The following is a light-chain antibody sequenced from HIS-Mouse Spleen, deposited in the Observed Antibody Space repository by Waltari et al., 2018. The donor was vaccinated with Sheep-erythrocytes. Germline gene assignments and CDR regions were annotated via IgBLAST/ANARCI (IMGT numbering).Light chain of an antibody. CDR2: DFS. Sequence: QSALTQPRSVSGSPGQSVTISCTGTSRDVGGYHSVSWYQQHPGKAPKLMFYDFSKRPSGVPDRFSGSKSGNTASLTISGLQAEDEADYYCCSYAGSYNHVFATGTKVTVL. J-gene: IGLJ1*01. CDR1: SRDVGGYHS. CDR3: CSYAGSYNHV. V-gene: IGLV2-11*01.